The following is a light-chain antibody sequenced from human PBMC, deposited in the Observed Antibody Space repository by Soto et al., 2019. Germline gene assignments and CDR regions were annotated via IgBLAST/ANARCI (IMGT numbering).Light chain of an antibody. CDR2: DAS. CDR3: QQYNSYPIT. V-gene: IGKV1-5*01. Sequence: DIQMTQSPSTLSASVGDRVTITCRASQSISSWLAWYQQKPGKAPKLLTYDASNLERGVPSRFSGSGSGTEFTLTISSLQPDDFATYYCQQYNSYPITFGQGTRLEI. CDR1: QSISSW. J-gene: IGKJ5*01.